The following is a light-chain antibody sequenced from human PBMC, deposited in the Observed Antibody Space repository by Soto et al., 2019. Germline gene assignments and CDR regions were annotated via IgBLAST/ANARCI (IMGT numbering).Light chain of an antibody. J-gene: IGKJ1*01. Sequence: EIVLTQSPATLSLSPGERATLSCRASQSVSSYLAWYQQKPGQAPRLLIYDASNRATGIPARFSGSGSGTDFTLTISSLEPEDFAVYYCQQRINWLAWTFGQGTKVEIK. V-gene: IGKV3-11*01. CDR3: QQRINWLAWT. CDR1: QSVSSY. CDR2: DAS.